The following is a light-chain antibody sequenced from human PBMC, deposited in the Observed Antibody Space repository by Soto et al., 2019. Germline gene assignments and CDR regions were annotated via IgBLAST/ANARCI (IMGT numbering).Light chain of an antibody. CDR3: QQYNSWLIT. CDR2: GAS. Sequence: EIVMTQSPATLSVSPGQRATLSCRASQSVSGNLDWYQQKPGQDPRLLIYGASTRATGIPARFSGSGSGTEFTLTISSLQSEDFAGYYCQQYNSWLITFGQGTRLEIK. CDR1: QSVSGN. V-gene: IGKV3-15*01. J-gene: IGKJ5*01.